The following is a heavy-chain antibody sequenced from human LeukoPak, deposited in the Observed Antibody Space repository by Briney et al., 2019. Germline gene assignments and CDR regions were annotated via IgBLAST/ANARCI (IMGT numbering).Heavy chain of an antibody. V-gene: IGHV4-38-2*02. CDR1: GYSISSGFH. Sequence: SETLSLTCTVSGYSISSGFHWGWIRQPPGKGLEWIGSKYHTGSTYYNPSLKSRVTISVDTSKNQFSLKLSSVTAADTAVYYCARFLSGHRGVIRDWGQGTLVTVSS. CDR2: KYHTGST. D-gene: IGHD3-10*01. CDR3: ARFLSGHRGVIRD. J-gene: IGHJ4*02.